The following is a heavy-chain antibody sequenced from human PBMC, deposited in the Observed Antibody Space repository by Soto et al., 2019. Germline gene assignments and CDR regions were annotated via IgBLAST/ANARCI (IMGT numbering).Heavy chain of an antibody. V-gene: IGHV1-18*01. CDR1: GYTFTNYG. Sequence: QVQLVQSGAEVKKPGASVKVSCKASGYTFTNYGINWVRQAPGQGLEWLGWVSAYNGERRYAQRVRSRVIMTTDTSTTTPYMELRSLRSDDTAVYYCSRGTSIPASGDYWGQGTLVTVSS. J-gene: IGHJ4*01. CDR2: VSAYNGER. D-gene: IGHD6-6*01. CDR3: SRGTSIPASGDY.